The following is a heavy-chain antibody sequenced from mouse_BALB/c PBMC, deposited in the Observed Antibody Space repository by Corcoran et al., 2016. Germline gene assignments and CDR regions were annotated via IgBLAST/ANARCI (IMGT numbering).Heavy chain of an antibody. J-gene: IGHJ4*01. D-gene: IGHD2-4*01. CDR1: EYTFTNYG. CDR3: AIYYDYAMYY. CDR2: INTYTGEP. V-gene: IGHV9-3-1*01. Sequence: QIQLVQSGPELKKPGETVKISCKASEYTFTNYGMNWGKQAPGKGLKWMGWINTYTGEPTYAEDFKGRFAFSLETSASTAYLQINNLKNEDTATCFCAIYYDYAMYYWGQGASVIVSS.